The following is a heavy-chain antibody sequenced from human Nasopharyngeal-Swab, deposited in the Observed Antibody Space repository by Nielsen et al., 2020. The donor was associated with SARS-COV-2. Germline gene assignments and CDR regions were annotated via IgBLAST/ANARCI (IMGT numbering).Heavy chain of an antibody. CDR2: IYYSGST. CDR3: ARSASGYDSSGYYGYAFDI. Sequence: SETLSLTCTVSGGSISSYYRSWIRQPPGKGLEWIGYIYYSGSTNYNPSLKSRVTISVDTSKNQFSLKLSSVTAADTAVYYCARSASGYDSSGYYGYAFDIWGQGTMVTVSS. V-gene: IGHV4-59*13. D-gene: IGHD3-22*01. CDR1: GGSISSYY. J-gene: IGHJ3*02.